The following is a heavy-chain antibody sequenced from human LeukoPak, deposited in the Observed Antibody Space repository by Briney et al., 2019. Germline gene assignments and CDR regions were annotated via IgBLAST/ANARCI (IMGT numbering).Heavy chain of an antibody. CDR2: IRYDGSNK. CDR3: AKDQVGGWYYDSSGYPPDY. CDR1: GFTFSSYG. Sequence: PGGSLRLSCAASGFTFSSYGMHWVRQAPGKGLEWVAFIRYDGSNKYYADSVKGRFTISRDNSKNTLYLQMNSLRAEDTAVYYCAKDQVGGWYYDSSGYPPDYWGQGTLVTVSS. V-gene: IGHV3-30*02. J-gene: IGHJ4*02. D-gene: IGHD3-22*01.